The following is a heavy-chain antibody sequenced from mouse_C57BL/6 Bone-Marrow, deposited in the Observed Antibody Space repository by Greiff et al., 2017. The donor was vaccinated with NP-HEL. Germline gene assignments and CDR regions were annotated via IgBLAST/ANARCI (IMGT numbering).Heavy chain of an antibody. V-gene: IGHV1-81*01. J-gene: IGHJ2*01. CDR3: ARTEHFDY. CDR2: IYPRRGNT. CDR1: GYTFTSYG. Sequence: VQLQESGAELARPGASVKLSCKASGYTFTSYGISWVKQRTGQGLEWIGEIYPRRGNTYYNEKFKGKATLTADKSSSTAYMELRSLTSEDSAVYFCARTEHFDYWGQGTTLTVSS.